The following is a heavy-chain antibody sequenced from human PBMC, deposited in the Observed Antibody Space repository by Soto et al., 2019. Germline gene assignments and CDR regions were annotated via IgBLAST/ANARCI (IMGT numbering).Heavy chain of an antibody. CDR2: IYYSGST. V-gene: IGHV4-39*01. D-gene: IGHD6-13*01. Sequence: SETLSLTCTVSGGSISSSSYYWGWIRQPPGKGLEWIGSIYYSGSTYYNPSLKSRVTISVDTSKNQFSLKLSSVTAADMAVYYCARDSSSLGADYWGQGTLVTVSS. J-gene: IGHJ4*02. CDR1: GGSISSSSYY. CDR3: ARDSSSLGADY.